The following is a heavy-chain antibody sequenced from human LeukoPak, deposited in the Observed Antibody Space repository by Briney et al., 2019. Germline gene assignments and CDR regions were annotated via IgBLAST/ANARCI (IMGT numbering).Heavy chain of an antibody. CDR2: ISYDGSNK. D-gene: IGHD6-13*01. J-gene: IGHJ4*02. CDR3: AKVLHPGIAAAGN. CDR1: GFTFSSYG. Sequence: PGRSLRLSCAASGFTFSSYGMHWVRQAPGKGLEWVAVISYDGSNKYYADSVKGRFTISRDNSKNTLYLQMNSLRAEDTAVYYCAKVLHPGIAAAGNWGQGTLVTVSS. V-gene: IGHV3-30*18.